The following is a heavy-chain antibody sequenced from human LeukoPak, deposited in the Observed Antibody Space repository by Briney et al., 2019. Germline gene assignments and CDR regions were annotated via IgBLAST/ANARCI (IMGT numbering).Heavy chain of an antibody. D-gene: IGHD2-15*01. V-gene: IGHV1-2*02. CDR2: IKPNSGGT. CDR3: ARDLLRAASDF. Sequence: ASVKVSCKTSGYTFTAYYIHWVRQAPGQGLEWMGWIKPNSGGTDYAQKFQGRVTMSTDASISTAYMGLSRVRTDDTAVYYCARDLLRAASDFWGQGTLVTVSS. CDR1: GYTFTAYY. J-gene: IGHJ4*02.